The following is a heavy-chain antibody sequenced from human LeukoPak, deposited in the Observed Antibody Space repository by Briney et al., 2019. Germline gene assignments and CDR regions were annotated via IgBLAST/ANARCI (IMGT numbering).Heavy chain of an antibody. V-gene: IGHV5-51*01. CDR3: ALRVGRNGYKG. Sequence: GESLEISCKGSGYSFTNYWIGWVRQKPGKGPEWMGIIYPGDSDTRYSPSFEGQVTISADKSISTAYLQWSSLKTSDTAMYYCALRVGRNGYKGWGQGTMVTVSS. D-gene: IGHD5-24*01. J-gene: IGHJ3*01. CDR1: GYSFTNYW. CDR2: IYPGDSDT.